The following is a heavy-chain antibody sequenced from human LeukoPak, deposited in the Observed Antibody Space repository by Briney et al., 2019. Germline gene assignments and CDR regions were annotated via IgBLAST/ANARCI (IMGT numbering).Heavy chain of an antibody. V-gene: IGHV3-7*03. D-gene: IGHD1-26*01. Sequence: PGGSLRLSCTASGFTFSNFWMGWVRQAPGKGLEWVANIKQDETEKFYLGSVKGRFTISRDNAKNSLYLQMNSLRVEDTALYYCARDLSGSYYPYFDYWGQGTLVTVSS. CDR2: IKQDETEK. CDR3: ARDLSGSYYPYFDY. J-gene: IGHJ4*02. CDR1: GFTFSNFW.